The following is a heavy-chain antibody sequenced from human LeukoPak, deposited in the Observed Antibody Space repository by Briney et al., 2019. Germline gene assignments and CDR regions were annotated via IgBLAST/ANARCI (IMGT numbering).Heavy chain of an antibody. V-gene: IGHV3-23*01. CDR2: IDYSGGSS. J-gene: IGHJ6*03. CDR1: GFTLSSYE. D-gene: IGHD6-13*01. CDR3: AKAGTLAFYYYYMDV. Sequence: GGSLRLSCTVSGFTLSSYEMSWIRQAPGKGLEWVSSIDYSGGSSYYPDSVKGRFTISRDNSKNTLYLQMNSLRAEDTAVYYCAKAGTLAFYYYYMDVWGKGTTVTVSS.